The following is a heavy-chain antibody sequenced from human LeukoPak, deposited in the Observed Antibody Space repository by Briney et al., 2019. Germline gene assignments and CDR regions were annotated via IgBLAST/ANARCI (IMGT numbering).Heavy chain of an antibody. CDR3: ARAEGIVVVPAAIPGYYGMDV. CDR2: MNPNSGNT. J-gene: IGHJ6*02. D-gene: IGHD2-2*02. V-gene: IGHV1-8*01. CDR1: GYTFTSYD. Sequence: EASVKVSCKASGYTFTSYDINWVRQATGQGLEWMGWMNPNSGNTGYAQKFQGRVTTTRNTSISTAYMELSSLRSEDTAVYYCARAEGIVVVPAAIPGYYGMDVWGQGTTVTVSS.